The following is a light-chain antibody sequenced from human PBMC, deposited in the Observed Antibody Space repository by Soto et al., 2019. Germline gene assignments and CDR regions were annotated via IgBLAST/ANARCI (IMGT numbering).Light chain of an antibody. J-gene: IGKJ1*01. Sequence: EVVMTQSPATLSVSPGERVTLSCRASQSINAHLAWYQQKPGQAPRLLIHGASTRPTGIPARFSGSGFGTDFNLTISCLQCEDFAVYYCHQYNTWLWTFGQGTKVEIQ. CDR2: GAS. CDR3: HQYNTWLWT. CDR1: QSINAH. V-gene: IGKV3-15*01.